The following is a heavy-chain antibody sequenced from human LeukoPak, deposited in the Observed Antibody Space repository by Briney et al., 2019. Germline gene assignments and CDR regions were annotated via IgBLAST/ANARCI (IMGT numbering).Heavy chain of an antibody. V-gene: IGHV3-21*01. CDR1: GFTVSSND. D-gene: IGHD2-15*01. Sequence: GGSLRVSCAASGFTVSSNDMNWVRQAPGKGLEWVSSISSSSSYIYYADSVKGRFTISRGNAKNSLYLQMNSLRAEDTAVYYCARGDWCSGGSCYSYYYYGMDVWGQGTTVTVSS. CDR3: ARGDWCSGGSCYSYYYYGMDV. CDR2: ISSSSSYI. J-gene: IGHJ6*02.